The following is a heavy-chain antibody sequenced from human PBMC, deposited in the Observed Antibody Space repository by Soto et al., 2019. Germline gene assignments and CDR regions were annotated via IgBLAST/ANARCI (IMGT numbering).Heavy chain of an antibody. CDR2: TYYRSRFFS. J-gene: IGHJ5*02. Sequence: SQTLSLTCAISGDSVSSYSAAWNWIRQSPSGGLEWLGRTYYRSRFFSDYAESVKSRIIINPDTSKNQFSLQLKSVTPEDTAVYYCARQVPAAIRLGWFDPWGQGTLVTVSS. CDR3: ARQVPAAIRLGWFDP. CDR1: GDSVSSYSAA. D-gene: IGHD2-2*02. V-gene: IGHV6-1*01.